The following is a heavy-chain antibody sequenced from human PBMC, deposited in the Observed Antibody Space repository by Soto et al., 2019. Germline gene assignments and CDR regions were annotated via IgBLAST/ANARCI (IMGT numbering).Heavy chain of an antibody. D-gene: IGHD6-19*01. CDR2: ISGSGGST. CDR1: GFTFSSYA. V-gene: IGHV3-23*01. Sequence: GGSLRLSCAASGFTFSSYAMSWVRQAPGKGLEWVSAISGSGGSTYYADSVKGRFTISRDNSKNTLYLQMNSLRAEDTAVYYCAKDDRTASQWPGDFDYWGQGTLVTVSS. J-gene: IGHJ4*02. CDR3: AKDDRTASQWPGDFDY.